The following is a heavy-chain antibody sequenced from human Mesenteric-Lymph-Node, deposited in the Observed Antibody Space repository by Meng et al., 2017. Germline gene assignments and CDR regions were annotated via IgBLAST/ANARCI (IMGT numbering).Heavy chain of an antibody. CDR1: GFTLSRHG. D-gene: IGHD4-23*01. CDR3: ASSATVVTPSDY. Sequence: VELGGGAFQAGMPLRLACATSGFTLSRHGMHWVHQAPGKGLEWVAVISYDGSNKYYADSVKGRFTISRDNSKNTLYLQMNSLRAEDTAVYYCASSATVVTPSDYWGQGTLVTVSS. J-gene: IGHJ4*02. CDR2: ISYDGSNK. V-gene: IGHV3-30*19.